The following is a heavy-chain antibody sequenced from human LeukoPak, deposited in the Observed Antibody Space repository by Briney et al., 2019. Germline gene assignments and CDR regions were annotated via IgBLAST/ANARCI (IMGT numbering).Heavy chain of an antibody. CDR1: GYTFTSYY. CDR2: INPSGGST. V-gene: IGHV1-46*01. J-gene: IGHJ4*02. D-gene: IGHD4-17*01. CDR3: ARQGNTVIIDY. Sequence: ASVKVSCKASGYTFTSYYMHWVRQAPGQGLEWMGIINPSGGSTSYAQKFQGRVTMTRDMSTSTVYMELSSLRSEDTAVCYCARQGNTVIIDYWGQGTLVTVSS.